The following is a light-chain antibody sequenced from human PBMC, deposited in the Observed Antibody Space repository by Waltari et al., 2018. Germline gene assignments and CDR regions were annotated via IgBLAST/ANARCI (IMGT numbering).Light chain of an antibody. J-gene: IGLJ2*01. CDR2: EVN. V-gene: IGLV2-14*01. Sequence: QSALTQPASVSEPPAQSITIACTGTRSDVRGFNYVHLYLQPPGQAPKLKIYEVNNRPSGVSNRFSGSKSGNTASLTISGLQAEDEADYYCSSYTSSRTLVFGGGTKLTVL. CDR1: RSDVRGFNY. CDR3: SSYTSSRTLV.